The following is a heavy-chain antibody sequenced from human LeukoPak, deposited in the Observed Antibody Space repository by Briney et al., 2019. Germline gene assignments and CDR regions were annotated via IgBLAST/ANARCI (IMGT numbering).Heavy chain of an antibody. V-gene: IGHV4-38-2*02. CDR2: IYHSGST. CDR3: ARERSGSYFDY. CDR1: GYSISSGYY. J-gene: IGHJ4*02. D-gene: IGHD3-10*01. Sequence: PSETLSLTCTVSGYSISSGYYWGWIRQPPGKGLEWIGSIYHSGSTYYNPSLKSRVTISVDTSKNQFSLKLSSVTAADTAVYYCARERSGSYFDYWGQGILVTVSS.